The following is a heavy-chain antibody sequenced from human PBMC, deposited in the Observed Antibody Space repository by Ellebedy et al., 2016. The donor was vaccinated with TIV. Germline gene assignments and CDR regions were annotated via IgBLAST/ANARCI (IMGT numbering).Heavy chain of an antibody. D-gene: IGHD2-15*01. CDR1: GDSINDYF. CDR2: IYPSGSP. Sequence: SETLSLXXSVSGDSINDYFWTWVRQPPGKGLEWIGEIYPSGSPNYNPSLQSRVTISIDKSKNQFSLKLTSVTAADTAVYYCARGGFICSGGNCSPYYYGLDVWGQGTTVTVSS. J-gene: IGHJ6*02. CDR3: ARGGFICSGGNCSPYYYGLDV. V-gene: IGHV4/OR15-8*01.